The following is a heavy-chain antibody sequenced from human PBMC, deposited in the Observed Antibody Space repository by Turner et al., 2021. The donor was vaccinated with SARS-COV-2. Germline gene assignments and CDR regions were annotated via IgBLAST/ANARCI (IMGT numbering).Heavy chain of an antibody. Sequence: QVQLVESGGGVVQPGRSLRLSCAASGFTFTSYAIHWVRQAPGKGLEWVALISYDGSNKYYADSVKGRFTISRDNSKNTLYLQMNTLRAEDTAVYYCARKGSDSSGWSTFDYWGQGTLVTVSS. CDR1: GFTFTSYA. CDR3: ARKGSDSSGWSTFDY. V-gene: IGHV3-30-3*01. J-gene: IGHJ4*02. CDR2: ISYDGSNK. D-gene: IGHD6-19*01.